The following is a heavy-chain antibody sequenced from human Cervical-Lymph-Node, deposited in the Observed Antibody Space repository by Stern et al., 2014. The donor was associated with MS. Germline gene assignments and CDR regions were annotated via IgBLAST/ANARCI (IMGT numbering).Heavy chain of an antibody. D-gene: IGHD6-13*01. V-gene: IGHV1-69*01. CDR2: IIPICETA. J-gene: IGHJ4*02. CDR1: GGTFSSDA. Sequence: VQLVQSGAEVKKPGSSMKVSCKASGGTFSSDAIGWVRQAPGQGLEWLGGIIPICETANDAQKFQGRVTITADQSTKTAYLELSSLTSGDTAMYFCASGTRSSWYFDFWGQGTLVTVST. CDR3: ASGTRSSWYFDF.